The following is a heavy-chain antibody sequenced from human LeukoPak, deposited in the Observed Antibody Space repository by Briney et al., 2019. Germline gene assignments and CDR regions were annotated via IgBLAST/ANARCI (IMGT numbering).Heavy chain of an antibody. V-gene: IGHV1-18*01. Sequence: GASVKVSCKASGYTFTSYGISWVRQATGQGLEWMGWISAYNGNTNYAQKLPGRVTMTTDTSTSTAYMELRSLRSDDTAVYYCARAAYGSGSYYPDYWGQGTLVTVSS. D-gene: IGHD3-10*01. CDR3: ARAAYGSGSYYPDY. CDR1: GYTFTSYG. J-gene: IGHJ4*02. CDR2: ISAYNGNT.